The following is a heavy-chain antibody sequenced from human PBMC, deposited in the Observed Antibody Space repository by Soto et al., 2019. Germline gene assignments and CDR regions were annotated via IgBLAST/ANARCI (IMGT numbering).Heavy chain of an antibody. D-gene: IGHD1-26*01. V-gene: IGHV4-4*07. CDR1: GDSIGRFY. Sequence: QLQLHESGPGLVKPSETLSLTCNVSGDSIGRFYWSWIRQSAGKGLEWIGRVYSTGGVTYNPALKGRVTISLDRSNNHVSLEMNSVTGADTAVYFCARDLSGTGLDIGGRGTRVGVSS. CDR3: ARDLSGTGLDI. J-gene: IGHJ6*01. CDR2: VYSTGGV.